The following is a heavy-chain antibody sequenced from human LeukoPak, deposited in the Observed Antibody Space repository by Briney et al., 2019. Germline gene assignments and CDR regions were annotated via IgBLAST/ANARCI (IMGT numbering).Heavy chain of an antibody. CDR3: ASGLELDY. CDR1: GFTFSSYW. J-gene: IGHJ4*02. CDR2: IKQDGSEK. Sequence: PGGSLRLSCAASGFTFSSYWMRWVRQAPGKGLEWVANIKQDGSEKNYVDSVKGRFTISRDNAKDSLYLQMNSLRAEDTAVYYCASGLELDYWGQGTLVTVSS. V-gene: IGHV3-7*03.